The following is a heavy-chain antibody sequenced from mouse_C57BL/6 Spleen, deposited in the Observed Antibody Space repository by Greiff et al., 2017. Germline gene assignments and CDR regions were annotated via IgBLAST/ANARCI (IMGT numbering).Heavy chain of an antibody. Sequence: DVTLVESGEGLVKPGGSLKLSCAASGFTFSSYAMSWVRQTPEKRLEWVAYISSGGDYIYYADTVKGRFTISRDNARNTLYLQMSSLKSEDTAMYYCTRDPLTGTGYWYFDVWGTGTTVTVSS. V-gene: IGHV5-9-1*02. CDR1: GFTFSSYA. J-gene: IGHJ1*03. CDR3: TRDPLTGTGYWYFDV. CDR2: ISSGGDYI. D-gene: IGHD4-1*01.